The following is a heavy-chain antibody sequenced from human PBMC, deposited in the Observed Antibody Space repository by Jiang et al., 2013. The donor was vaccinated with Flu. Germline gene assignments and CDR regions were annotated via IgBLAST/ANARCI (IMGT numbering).Heavy chain of an antibody. CDR2: IIPIFGTE. CDR3: ARGVGGYSHGYLLY. CDR1: EDTFSSYG. V-gene: IGHV1-69*01. J-gene: IGHJ4*02. D-gene: IGHD5-18*01. Sequence: AEVKKPGSSVKLSCKASEDTFSSYGINWVRQAPGQGLEWMAGIIPIFGTEDYTQKFQGRVSITVDASTNTAYLELNSLRSEDTAVYYCARGVGGYSHGYLLYWGQGTLVTVSS.